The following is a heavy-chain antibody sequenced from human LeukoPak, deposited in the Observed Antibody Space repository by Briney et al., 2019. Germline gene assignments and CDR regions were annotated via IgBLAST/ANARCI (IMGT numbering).Heavy chain of an antibody. CDR2: IYTSGST. CDR3: AREDFRWFDP. D-gene: IGHD3-3*01. Sequence: SETLSLTCAVSGGLISSGSYYWSWIRQPAGKGLEWIGRIYTSGSTNYNPSLKSRVTISVDTSKNQFSLKVSSVTAADTAVYYCAREDFRWFDPWGQGTLVTVSS. CDR1: GGLISSGSYY. J-gene: IGHJ5*02. V-gene: IGHV4-61*02.